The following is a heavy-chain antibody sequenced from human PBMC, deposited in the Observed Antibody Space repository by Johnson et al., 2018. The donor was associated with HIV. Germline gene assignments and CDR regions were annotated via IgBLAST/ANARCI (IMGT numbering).Heavy chain of an antibody. J-gene: IGHJ3*01. Sequence: VQLVESGGGVVQRGGSLRLSCAASGFTISPYGMHWVRQAPGKGLEWVATIKGDGSGQDYVDSVEGRFTISRDYAKNSLYVQMNSLRAEDTAVYYCARLRWGSGDPLHDAFDVWGQGTMVTVSS. CDR1: GFTISPYG. CDR2: IKGDGSGQ. CDR3: ARLRWGSGDPLHDAFDV. D-gene: IGHD2-21*01. V-gene: IGHV3-7*01.